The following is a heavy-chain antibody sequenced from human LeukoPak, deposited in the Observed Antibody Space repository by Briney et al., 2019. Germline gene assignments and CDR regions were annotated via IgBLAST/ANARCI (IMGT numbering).Heavy chain of an antibody. CDR1: GGSISSGSYY. V-gene: IGHV4-61*02. CDR3: ARAYCSSTSCQPPENWFDP. CDR2: IYTSGST. J-gene: IGHJ5*02. D-gene: IGHD2-2*01. Sequence: PSETLSLTCTVSGGSISSGSYYGRWLRQPAGRGLEWIGRIYTSGSTNYNPSLKSRVTISVDTSKNQFSLKLSSVTAADTAVYYCARAYCSSTSCQPPENWFDPWGQGTLVTVSS.